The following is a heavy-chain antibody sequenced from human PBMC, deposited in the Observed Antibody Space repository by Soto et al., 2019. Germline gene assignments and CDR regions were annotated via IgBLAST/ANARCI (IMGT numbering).Heavy chain of an antibody. Sequence: GGSLRLSCTASGITFSSYEMNWVRQAPGKGLEWVSYISSGGMTIYYADSVKGRFTISRDNAENSLYLQVISLRAEDTAVYYCARGGTSMIVAKNFDYWGQGTLVTVSS. CDR3: ARGGTSMIVAKNFDY. CDR1: GITFSSYE. CDR2: ISSGGMTI. J-gene: IGHJ4*02. V-gene: IGHV3-48*03. D-gene: IGHD3-22*01.